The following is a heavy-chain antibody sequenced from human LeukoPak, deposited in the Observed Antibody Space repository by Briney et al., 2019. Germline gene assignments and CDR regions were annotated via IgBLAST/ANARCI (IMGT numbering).Heavy chain of an antibody. J-gene: IGHJ4*02. CDR2: IYYSGST. CDR3: AKKNLYYYNSGGFPL. CDR1: GGSISSGDYY. V-gene: IGHV4-30-4*08. D-gene: IGHD3-22*01. Sequence: SETLSLTCTVSGGSISSGDYYWSWIRQPPGKGLEWIGYIYYSGSTYYNPSLKSRVTISVDTSKNQFSLKLSSVTAADTAVYFCAKKNLYYYNSGGFPLGARGPLVPVSS.